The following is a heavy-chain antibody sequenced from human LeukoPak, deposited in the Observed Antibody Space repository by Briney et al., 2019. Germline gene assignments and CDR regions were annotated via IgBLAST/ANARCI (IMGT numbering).Heavy chain of an antibody. D-gene: IGHD6-13*01. CDR3: ARQSATAAYDY. CDR2: TYLSGST. J-gene: IGHJ4*02. V-gene: IGHV4-38-2*01. CDR1: GYSISSGYY. Sequence: PSETLSLTCAVSGYSISSGYYWGWIRQPPGKGLEWIGSTYLSGSTYYNPSLKSRVTISVDTSKNQFSLKLSSVTAADTAVYYCARQSATAAYDYWGQGTLVTVSS.